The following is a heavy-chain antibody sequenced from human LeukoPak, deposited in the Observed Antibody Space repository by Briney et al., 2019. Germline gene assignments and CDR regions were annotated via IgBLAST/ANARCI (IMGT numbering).Heavy chain of an antibody. CDR3: AREALSAAAGNYYMDV. V-gene: IGHV4-61*09. CDR2: VHISGST. D-gene: IGHD6-13*01. CDR1: GGSISSRSYC. J-gene: IGHJ6*03. Sequence: RTSETLSLTCTVSGGSISSRSYCWSWIRQPAGKGLEWIGHVHISGSTNYNSSLKSRVTISVDKSKNQFSLKLSSVTAADTAVYYCAREALSAAAGNYYMDVWGKGTTVTVSS.